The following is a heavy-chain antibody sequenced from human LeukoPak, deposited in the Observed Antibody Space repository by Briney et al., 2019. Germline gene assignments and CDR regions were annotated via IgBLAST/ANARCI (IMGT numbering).Heavy chain of an antibody. J-gene: IGHJ4*02. D-gene: IGHD6-13*01. CDR3: ARVSSSWYWVSDY. V-gene: IGHV4-31*03. CDR1: GGSISSGGYY. CDR2: IYYSGST. Sequence: SETLSLTCTVSGGSISSGGYYWSWIRQHPGKGLEWIGYIYYSGSTYYNPSLKRRVAISVDTSKNQFSLKLSSVTAADTAVYYCARVSSSWYWVSDYWGQGTLVTVSS.